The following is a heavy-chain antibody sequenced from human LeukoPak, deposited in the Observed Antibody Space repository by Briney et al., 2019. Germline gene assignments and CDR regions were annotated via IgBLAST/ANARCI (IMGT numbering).Heavy chain of an antibody. Sequence: GTLRLSCVASGFTFSSYGMNWVRQAPGKGLEWVSAIRGSGAGAYYADSVKGRFTISRDNSKNTLYLQLNSLRAEDTAVYYCAKEGSGSFSDYWGQGTLVTVSS. J-gene: IGHJ4*02. CDR3: AKEGSGSFSDY. D-gene: IGHD1-26*01. CDR2: IRGSGAGA. V-gene: IGHV3-23*01. CDR1: GFTFSSYG.